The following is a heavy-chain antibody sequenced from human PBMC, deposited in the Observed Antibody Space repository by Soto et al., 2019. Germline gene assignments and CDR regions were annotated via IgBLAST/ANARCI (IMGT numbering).Heavy chain of an antibody. CDR2: IYYSGST. CDR3: ARYGDYGLTNLFDY. V-gene: IGHV4-39*07. J-gene: IGHJ4*02. CDR1: GGSISSSSYY. Sequence: SETLSLTCTVSGGSISSSSYYWGWIRQPPGKGLEWIGNIYYSGSTYYNPSLKSRVTISVDTSKNQFSLKLSSVTAADTAVYYCARYGDYGLTNLFDYWGQGTLVTVSS. D-gene: IGHD4-17*01.